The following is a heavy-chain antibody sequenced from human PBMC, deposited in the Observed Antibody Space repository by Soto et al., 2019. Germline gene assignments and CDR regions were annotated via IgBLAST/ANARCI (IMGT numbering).Heavy chain of an antibody. V-gene: IGHV3-23*01. Sequence: XXSLRLSFAASGFTFSNYAMRWVPQAPGKGLEWVSAISGGGGSAYYADSVRGRLTISRDNSKNTLYLQMNSLGAEDTAVYYCAKVAEEGGFYYYYMDVWGKGTTVTVSS. CDR2: ISGGGGSA. D-gene: IGHD2-15*01. CDR3: AKVAEEGGFYYYYMDV. CDR1: GFTFSNYA. J-gene: IGHJ6*03.